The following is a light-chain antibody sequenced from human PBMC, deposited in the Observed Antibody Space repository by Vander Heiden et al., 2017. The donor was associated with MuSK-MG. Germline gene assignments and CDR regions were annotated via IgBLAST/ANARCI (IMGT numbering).Light chain of an antibody. CDR2: GNS. V-gene: IGLV1-40*01. Sequence: QSVLPQPPSVSGAPGQRVTISCTGSSSNIGAGYDVHWYQQLPGTAPKLLIYGNSNRPSGVPDRFSGSKSGTSASLAITGLQAEDEADYYCKSYDSSLSGYVFGTGTKVTVL. CDR3: KSYDSSLSGYV. J-gene: IGLJ1*01. CDR1: SSNIGAGYD.